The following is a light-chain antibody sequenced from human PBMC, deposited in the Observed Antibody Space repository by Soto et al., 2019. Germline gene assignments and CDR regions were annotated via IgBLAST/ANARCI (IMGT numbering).Light chain of an antibody. J-gene: IGKJ1*01. CDR3: QQFNTWT. CDR2: KAS. CDR1: QGISDW. Sequence: DAQMTQSPSTLSASVGDRVTITCRASQGISDWLAWYQQKPGKAPKLLIYKASRLESGVPSRFSGRGFGTEFTLTISSLQPDDVGNYYCQQFNTWTFDQGTKVDIK. V-gene: IGKV1-5*03.